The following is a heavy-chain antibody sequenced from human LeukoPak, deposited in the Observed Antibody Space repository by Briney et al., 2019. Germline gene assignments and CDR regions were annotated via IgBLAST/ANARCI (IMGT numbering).Heavy chain of an antibody. D-gene: IGHD2-2*01. Sequence: GASVKVSCKASGYTFTGYYMHWVRQAPGLGLEWMGWINPNSGGTNYAQKFQGRVTMTRDTSISTAYMELSRLRSDDTAVYYCARARPVVPAALDYWGQGTLVTVSS. J-gene: IGHJ4*02. CDR1: GYTFTGYY. CDR3: ARARPVVPAALDY. CDR2: INPNSGGT. V-gene: IGHV1-2*02.